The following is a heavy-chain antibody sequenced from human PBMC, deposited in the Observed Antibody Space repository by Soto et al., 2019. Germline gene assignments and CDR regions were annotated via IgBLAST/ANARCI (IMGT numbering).Heavy chain of an antibody. V-gene: IGHV3-23*01. CDR1: GFTFNSYA. J-gene: IGHJ5*02. CDR3: TKDTYGAVAGTHRFGP. Sequence: GGSLSLSGEASGFTFNSYAMNWVRQTPGKRLEWVSGISGSGSATFYADPVKGRFTISRDNSKNTLYLQMNNLRTEDTALYYCTKDTYGAVAGTHRFGPRAQGTLVTVSS. D-gene: IGHD6-19*01. CDR2: ISGSGSAT.